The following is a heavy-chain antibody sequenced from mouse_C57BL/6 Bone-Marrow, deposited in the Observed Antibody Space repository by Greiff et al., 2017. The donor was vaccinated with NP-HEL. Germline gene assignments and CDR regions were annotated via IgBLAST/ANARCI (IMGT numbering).Heavy chain of an antibody. CDR3: ARLTDYYAMDY. Sequence: EVQGVESGGDLVKPGGSLKLSCAASGFTFSSYGMSWVRQTPDKRLEWVATISSGGSYTYYPDSVKGRCTISRDNAKNTLYLQMSSLKSEDTAMYYCARLTDYYAMDYWGQGTSVTVSS. J-gene: IGHJ4*01. CDR2: ISSGGSYT. V-gene: IGHV5-6*01. D-gene: IGHD4-1*01. CDR1: GFTFSSYG.